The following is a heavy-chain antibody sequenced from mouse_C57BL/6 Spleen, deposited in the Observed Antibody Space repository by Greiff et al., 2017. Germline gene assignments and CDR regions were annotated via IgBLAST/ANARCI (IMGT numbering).Heavy chain of an antibody. CDR1: GFTFSDYY. J-gene: IGHJ2*01. CDR3: ATGVVASGYFDY. CDR2: ISNGGGST. Sequence: EVMLVESGGGLVQPGGSLKLSCAASGFTFSDYYMYWVRQTPEKRLEWVAYISNGGGSTYYPDTVKGRFTISRDNAKNTLYLQMSRLKSEDTAMYYCATGVVASGYFDYWGQGTTLTVSS. D-gene: IGHD1-1*01. V-gene: IGHV5-12*01.